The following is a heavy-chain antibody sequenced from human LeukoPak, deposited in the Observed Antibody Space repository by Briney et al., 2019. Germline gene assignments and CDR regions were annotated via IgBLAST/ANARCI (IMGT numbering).Heavy chain of an antibody. CDR2: MNPNSGNT. CDR1: GYTFTSYD. J-gene: IGHJ6*03. Sequence: ASVKVSCKASGYTFTSYDINWVRQATGQGLEWMGWMNPNSGNTGYAQKFQGRVTMTRNTSISTAYMELSSLRSEDTAVYYCAGGMSSGWGNYYYYYMDVWGKGTTVTISS. V-gene: IGHV1-8*02. D-gene: IGHD6-19*01. CDR3: AGGMSSGWGNYYYYYMDV.